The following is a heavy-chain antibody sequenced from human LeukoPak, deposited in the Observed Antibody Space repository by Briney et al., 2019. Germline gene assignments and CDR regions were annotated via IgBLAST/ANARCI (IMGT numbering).Heavy chain of an antibody. V-gene: IGHV5-51*01. D-gene: IGHD6-13*01. CDR3: VRFALSSSLDH. CDR2: IYPGYSDA. J-gene: IGHJ5*02. Sequence: GESLKISCKISGYRLTNNWIGWVRQVPGKGLEWMGLIYPGYSDAKYSPSFQGQVTLLVDTSISTAYLQLGGLRASDTAIYYCVRFALSSSLDHWGQGTLVTVSS. CDR1: GYRLTNNW.